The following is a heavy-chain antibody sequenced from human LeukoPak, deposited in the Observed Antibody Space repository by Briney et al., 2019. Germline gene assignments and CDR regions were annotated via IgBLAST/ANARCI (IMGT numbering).Heavy chain of an antibody. CDR2: IYYLGST. CDR3: ARTGTTFFDY. D-gene: IGHD1-1*01. J-gene: IGHJ4*02. Sequence: SETLSLTCTGSGDSLSHYYWSWIRQPPGKGLEWIGYIYYLGSTKYNLSLKSRVTISVDRSKNQFSLMVSSVTAADTAMYYCARTGTTFFDYWGQGALVTVSS. V-gene: IGHV4-59*08. CDR1: GDSLSHYY.